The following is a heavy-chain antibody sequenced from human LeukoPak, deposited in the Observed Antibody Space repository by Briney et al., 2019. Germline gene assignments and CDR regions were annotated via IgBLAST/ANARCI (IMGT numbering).Heavy chain of an antibody. J-gene: IGHJ5*02. D-gene: IGHD3-10*01. Sequence: SGTLSLTCAVYGGSFSGYYWSWIRQPPGKGLEWIGEINHSGSTNYNPSLKSRVTISVDKSKNQFSLKLSSVTAADTAVYYCARDGGGSLGPWGQGTLVTVSS. CDR3: ARDGGGSLGP. V-gene: IGHV4-34*01. CDR2: INHSGST. CDR1: GGSFSGYY.